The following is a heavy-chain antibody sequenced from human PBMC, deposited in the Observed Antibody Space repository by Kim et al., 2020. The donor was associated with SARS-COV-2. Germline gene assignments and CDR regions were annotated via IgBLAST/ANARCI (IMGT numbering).Heavy chain of an antibody. J-gene: IGHJ3*02. CDR2: ISGSGGST. CDR1: GLTFSSYA. Sequence: GGSLRLSCAASGLTFSSYAMSWVRQAPGKGLEWVSAISGSGGSTYYADSVKGRFTISRDNSKNTLYLQMNSLRAEDTAVYYCAKGYYGSGSPDAFDIWGQGTMVTVSS. V-gene: IGHV3-23*01. CDR3: AKGYYGSGSPDAFDI. D-gene: IGHD3-10*01.